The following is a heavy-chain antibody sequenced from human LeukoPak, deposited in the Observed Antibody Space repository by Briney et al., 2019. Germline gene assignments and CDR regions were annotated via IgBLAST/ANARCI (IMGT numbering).Heavy chain of an antibody. CDR1: GGSISSDY. D-gene: IGHD3-10*01. V-gene: IGHV4-59*01. Sequence: SETLSLTCTVSGGSISSDYWSWIRQPPGKGLEWIGYIYYSGSTNYNPSLKSRVTISVDTSKNQFSLKLSSVTAADTAVYYCARDATMVRGDGWFDPWGQGTLVTVSS. CDR3: ARDATMVRGDGWFDP. CDR2: IYYSGST. J-gene: IGHJ5*02.